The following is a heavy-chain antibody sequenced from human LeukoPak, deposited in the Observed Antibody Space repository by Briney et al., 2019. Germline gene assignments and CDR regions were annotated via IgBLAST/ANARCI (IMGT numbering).Heavy chain of an antibody. D-gene: IGHD2-2*01. CDR1: GFTISTYY. V-gene: IGHV3-7*01. CDR3: AGERYCTTATCYVGVPFDY. J-gene: IGHJ4*02. CDR2: IKQDGSEN. Sequence: GGSLRLSCAASGFTISTYYMTWVRQAPGKGLEWVAGIKQDGSENYYVDSVKGRFTISRDNSKNSLYLQMNSLRAEDTAVYFCAGERYCTTATCYVGVPFDYWGQGTLVTVSS.